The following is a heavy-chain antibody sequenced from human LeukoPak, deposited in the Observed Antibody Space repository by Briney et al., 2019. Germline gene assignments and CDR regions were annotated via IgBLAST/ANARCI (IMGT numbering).Heavy chain of an antibody. CDR3: ARDQAVAGTIYYYGMDV. V-gene: IGHV1-69*13. Sequence: SVKVSCKDSGGTFISYAISWVRQAPGQGLEWMGGIIPIFGTANYAQKFQGRVTITAHESTSTAYTELSSLRSEDTAVYYCARDQAVAGTIYYYGMDVWGQGTTVTVSS. CDR2: IIPIFGTA. J-gene: IGHJ6*02. D-gene: IGHD6-19*01. CDR1: GGTFISYA.